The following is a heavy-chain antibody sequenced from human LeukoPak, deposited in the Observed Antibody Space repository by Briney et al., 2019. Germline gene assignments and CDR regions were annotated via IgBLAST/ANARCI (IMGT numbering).Heavy chain of an antibody. J-gene: IGHJ4*02. V-gene: IGHV3-23*01. D-gene: IGHD1-7*01. CDR3: AKSLRNWNYVPFLGY. CDR2: ISGSGGST. Sequence: GGSLRLSCAASGFTFSSYAMSWVRQAPGKGLEWVSAISGSGGSTYYADSVKGRFTISRDNSKNTLYLQMNSLRAEGTAVYYCAKSLRNWNYVPFLGYWGQGTLVTVSS. CDR1: GFTFSSYA.